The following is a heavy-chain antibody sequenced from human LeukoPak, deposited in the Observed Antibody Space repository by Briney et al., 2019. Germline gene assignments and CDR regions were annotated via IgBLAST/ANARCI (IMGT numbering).Heavy chain of an antibody. D-gene: IGHD5-12*01. Sequence: PSRTLSLTCTVSGGSISSGDYYWSWIRQPPGKGLEWIGYIYYSGSTYYNPSLKSRVTISVDRSKNQYSLTLSSVTAADTAVYYCAIRELLASPGGYSGYAFQRWGQGTLVTVSS. CDR2: IYYSGST. V-gene: IGHV4-30-4*08. CDR3: AIRELLASPGGYSGYAFQR. CDR1: GGSISSGDYY. J-gene: IGHJ1*01.